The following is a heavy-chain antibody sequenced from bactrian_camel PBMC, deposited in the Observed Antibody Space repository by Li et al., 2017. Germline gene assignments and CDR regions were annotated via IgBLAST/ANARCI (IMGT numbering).Heavy chain of an antibody. Sequence: VQLVESGGGPVEAGGSLRLSCEAIGSTSCRYDMSWGRQAPGKEREGVAAIYTGTSRTHYIDSVKGRFTISQDSAKNTVYLQMDSLKPEDTAIYYCAADLRGSSVFGSSSYNAWGQGTQVTVS. J-gene: IGHJ6*01. CDR1: GSTSCRYD. CDR2: IYTGTSRT. D-gene: IGHD6*01. CDR3: AADLRGSSVFGSSSYNA. V-gene: IGHV3S40*01.